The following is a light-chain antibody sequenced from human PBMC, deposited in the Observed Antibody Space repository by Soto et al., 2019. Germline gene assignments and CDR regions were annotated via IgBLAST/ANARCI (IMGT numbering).Light chain of an antibody. CDR2: DAS. CDR1: LSISSC. CDR3: QQYENLPT. V-gene: IGKV1-33*01. Sequence: DIQMTQSPSTLTASVGDRVTITCRASLSISSCLAWYQQKPGRAPKLLIYDASNVEAGVPSRFRGSGSGTDFTFTISRLQPEDIATYYCQQYENLPTFGQGTRLEIK. J-gene: IGKJ5*01.